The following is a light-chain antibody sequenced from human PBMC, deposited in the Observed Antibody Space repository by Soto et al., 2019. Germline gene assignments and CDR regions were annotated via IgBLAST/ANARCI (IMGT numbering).Light chain of an antibody. V-gene: IGKV1-5*01. Sequence: DIQMTLSPSTLSGKVGDRVTITCRASQSVSIWLAWYRQKPGKAPEVLVWDASSLQRGVPSRFSGSGSGTEFTLTISSLQPDDFATYYCQQYNGYSTWTFGQGAKVDTK. CDR2: DAS. J-gene: IGKJ1*01. CDR1: QSVSIW. CDR3: QQYNGYSTWT.